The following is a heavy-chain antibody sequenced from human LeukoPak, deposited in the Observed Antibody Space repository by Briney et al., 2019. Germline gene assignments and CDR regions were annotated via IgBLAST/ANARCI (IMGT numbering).Heavy chain of an antibody. J-gene: IGHJ4*02. CDR3: YRHGWGRFDC. CDR1: GFSFSNAW. V-gene: IGHV3-15*01. CDR2: IKTKTDGETT. D-gene: IGHD1-26*01. Sequence: GGSLRLSCAASGFSFSNAWTSWVRQAPGKGLEWVGRIKTKTDGETTDYAAPVKGRFTISRDDSKDTMYLQMNSPKTEDTGVYYCYRHGWGRFDCWGQGTLVTVSS.